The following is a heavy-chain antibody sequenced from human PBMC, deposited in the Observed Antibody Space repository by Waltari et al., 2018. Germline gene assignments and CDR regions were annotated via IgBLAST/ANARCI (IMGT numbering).Heavy chain of an antibody. V-gene: IGHV1-8*01. J-gene: IGHJ4*02. CDR2: MNPDSGNT. Sequence: VQLVQSGAEVKKPGASVKVSCTASGYSFTSFDNYWVRQAAGQGLEWMGWMNPDSGNTGYAEKFQGRVTMTRDTSISTAYIELSSLRSEDTAVYYCAREFYYSDAFTGVWGQGTLVTVSS. D-gene: IGHD4-17*01. CDR1: GYSFTSFD. CDR3: AREFYYSDAFTGV.